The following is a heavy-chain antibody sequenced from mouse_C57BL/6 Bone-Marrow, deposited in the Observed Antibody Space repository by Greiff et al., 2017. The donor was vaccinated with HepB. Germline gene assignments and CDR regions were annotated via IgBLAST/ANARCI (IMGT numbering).Heavy chain of an antibody. V-gene: IGHV1-87*01. CDR1: STFSRRVH. Sequence: QVQLQQSGPELARPWASVKISCPAFSTFSRRVHFAIRDTNYWMQWVKQRPGQGLDWIGAIYPGHGDTSSNQKVKGKATLTADKSSSTAYMQLSSLTSEDSAGDYCASMVTTGYYLDYWGQGTTRTVAS. CDR3: SEDSAGDYCASMVTTGYYLDY. D-gene: IGHD2-2*01. J-gene: IGHJ2*01. CDR2: GQGLDWIG.